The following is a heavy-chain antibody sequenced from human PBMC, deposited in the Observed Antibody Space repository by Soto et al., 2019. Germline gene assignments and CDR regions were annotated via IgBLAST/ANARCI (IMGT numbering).Heavy chain of an antibody. CDR1: GGTFSSYT. J-gene: IGHJ4*02. D-gene: IGHD4-17*01. CDR2: IIPILGIA. V-gene: IGHV1-69*08. CDR3: AREPAYDYGAQIDY. Sequence: QVQLVQSGAEVKKPGSSVKVSCKASGGTFSSYTISWVRQAPGQGLEWMGRIIPILGIANYAQKFQGRVTITADKSTSTAYMELSSLRSEDTAVYYCAREPAYDYGAQIDYWGQGTLVTVSS.